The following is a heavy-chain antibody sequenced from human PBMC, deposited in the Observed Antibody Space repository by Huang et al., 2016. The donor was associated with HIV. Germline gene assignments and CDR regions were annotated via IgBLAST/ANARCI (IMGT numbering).Heavy chain of an antibody. CDR2: ISNDGSSK. D-gene: IGHD4-17*01. J-gene: IGHJ4*02. CDR1: GFMFSTFG. V-gene: IGHV3-30*18. CDR3: AKPSGDYEFFDF. Sequence: QVHLEESGGGVVQPGRPLRLSCTASGFMFSTFGIDWVRQAPGKRLVGVAGISNDGSSKYYVDSVKGRFTISRDNSKNIVYLQMNSLRPEDTAVYYCAKPSGDYEFFDFWGQGTVVTVSS.